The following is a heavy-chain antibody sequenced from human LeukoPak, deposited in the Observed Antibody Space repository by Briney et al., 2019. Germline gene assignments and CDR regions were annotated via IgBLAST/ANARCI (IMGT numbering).Heavy chain of an antibody. CDR3: AKVMYYDSWSGYPYYFDY. J-gene: IGHJ4*02. CDR1: GFTFSRYY. Sequence: PGGSLRLSCAASGFTFSRYYMHWVRQAPGKGLEWVSAISGSGGSTYYADSEKGRFTISRDNSKNTLYLQMNSLRAEDTAVYYCAKVMYYDSWSGYPYYFDYWGQGTLVTVSS. CDR2: ISGSGGST. D-gene: IGHD3-3*01. V-gene: IGHV3-23*01.